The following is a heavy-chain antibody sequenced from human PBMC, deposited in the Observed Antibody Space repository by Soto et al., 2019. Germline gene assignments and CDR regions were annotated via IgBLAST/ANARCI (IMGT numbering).Heavy chain of an antibody. CDR3: ARDRVDCSVGICWRSVEDT. CDR2: IDPSGGGT. D-gene: IGHD2-15*01. CDR1: GYTFTSYY. V-gene: IGHV1-46*01. J-gene: IGHJ5*02. Sequence: QVQLVQSGAEVKKPGASVKVSCKASGYTFTSYYMHWVRQAPGQGLEWMGRIDPSGGGTSYAQKFPGRLPMTRETTTSTVYMELSSLRSYDTAVYYCARDRVDCSVGICWRSVEDTWGQGTLVTVAS.